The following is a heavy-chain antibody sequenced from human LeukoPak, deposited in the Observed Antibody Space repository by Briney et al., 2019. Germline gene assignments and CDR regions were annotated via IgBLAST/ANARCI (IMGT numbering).Heavy chain of an antibody. D-gene: IGHD5-18*01. Sequence: PGGSLRLSCAASGFTFSSYAMSWVRQAPGKGLEWVSAISGSGGSTYYADSVKGRFTISRDNSKNTLYLQMNSLRAEDTAVYYCAKVVHTAMVIRGYFDYWGQGTLVTVSS. CDR2: ISGSGGST. CDR1: GFTFSSYA. J-gene: IGHJ4*02. V-gene: IGHV3-23*01. CDR3: AKVVHTAMVIRGYFDY.